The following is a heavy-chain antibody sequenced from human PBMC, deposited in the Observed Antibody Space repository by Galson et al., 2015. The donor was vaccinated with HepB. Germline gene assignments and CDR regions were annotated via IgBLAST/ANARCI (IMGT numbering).Heavy chain of an antibody. V-gene: IGHV3-30*04. J-gene: IGHJ6*02. Sequence: SLRLSCAASGFTFSSYAFHWVRQAPGKGLDWVAVISYDGSNKNYADSVKGRFTISRDESRNTLHLQMNSLRAEDTAIYYCARDKDPSRTWVDGLIYYGLAVWGQGTTVTASS. CDR1: GFTFSSYA. CDR2: ISYDGSNK. CDR3: ARDKDPSRTWVDGLIYYGLAV. D-gene: IGHD6-13*01.